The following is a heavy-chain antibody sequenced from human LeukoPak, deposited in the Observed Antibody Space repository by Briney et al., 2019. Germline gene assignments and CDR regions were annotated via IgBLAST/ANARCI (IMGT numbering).Heavy chain of an antibody. CDR2: IRTKAYGGTT. CDR1: GFAFGDYA. V-gene: IGHV3-49*04. D-gene: IGHD3-9*01. Sequence: GRSLRLSCTASGFAFGDYAMTWVRQAPGKGLEWVGFIRTKAYGGTTDYAASVKGRFTISRDDSKSIAYLQMNSLKTEDTAVYYCTRSSRIRYFDWDFDYWGQGTPVTVSS. J-gene: IGHJ4*02. CDR3: TRSSRIRYFDWDFDY.